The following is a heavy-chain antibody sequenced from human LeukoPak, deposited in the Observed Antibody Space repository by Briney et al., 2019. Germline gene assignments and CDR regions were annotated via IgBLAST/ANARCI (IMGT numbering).Heavy chain of an antibody. Sequence: PGGSLRLSCAASGFTFSNYGMHWVRQAPGKGLEWVAFIRFDGTSKYYADSVKGRFTISRDNSQNTVSLQVNNLRTEDTALYYCAKASEGATFFDYWGQGTLVTVSS. CDR3: AKASEGATFFDY. J-gene: IGHJ4*02. V-gene: IGHV3-30*02. D-gene: IGHD1-26*01. CDR1: GFTFSNYG. CDR2: IRFDGTSK.